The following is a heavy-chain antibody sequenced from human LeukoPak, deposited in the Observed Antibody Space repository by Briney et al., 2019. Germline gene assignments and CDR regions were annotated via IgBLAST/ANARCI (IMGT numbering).Heavy chain of an antibody. CDR3: ARVEELDS. J-gene: IGHJ4*02. V-gene: IGHV1-2*02. CDR2: INPNSGGT. CDR1: GYTYTDYY. Sequence: ASVTVSFMGSGYTYTDYYMHWVGQAPGQGLEWMGWINPNSGGTNYAQKFQDRVTMTRDTCISTASMELSRLRSDDRAVYYCARVEELDSWGEGSLVTVSS. D-gene: IGHD1-26*01.